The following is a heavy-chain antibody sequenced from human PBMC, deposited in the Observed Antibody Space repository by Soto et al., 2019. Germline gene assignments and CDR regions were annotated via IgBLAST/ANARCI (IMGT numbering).Heavy chain of an antibody. CDR1: GYTFTSYD. D-gene: IGHD3-3*01. CDR2: ISPSGGSA. Sequence: GASVKVSCKASGYTFTSYDMHWVRQAPGQGLEWMGIISPSGGSAIYAQKFQGRVTMTRDTSTSTVYMELSSLRSEDTAVYYCARARFRLITIFGVVINKRNNWLDPWGQGTLVTVSS. J-gene: IGHJ5*02. CDR3: ARARFRLITIFGVVINKRNNWLDP. V-gene: IGHV1-46*01.